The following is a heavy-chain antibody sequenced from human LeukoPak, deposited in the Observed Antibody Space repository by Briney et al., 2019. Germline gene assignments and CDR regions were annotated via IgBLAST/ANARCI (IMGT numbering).Heavy chain of an antibody. V-gene: IGHV1-2*02. CDR1: GFTFTGHY. J-gene: IGHJ4*02. Sequence: ASVKVSCKASGFTFTGHYMHWVRQAPGQGLEWMGWINGNSGATNYARNFQDRVTLTRDTSISTVYMELSRLRIDDTAVYYCARDFSWGVDYWGQGTLVTVSP. D-gene: IGHD3-10*01. CDR3: ARDFSWGVDY. CDR2: INGNSGAT.